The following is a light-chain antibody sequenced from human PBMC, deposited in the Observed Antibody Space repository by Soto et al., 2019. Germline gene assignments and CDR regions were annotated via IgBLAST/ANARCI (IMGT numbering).Light chain of an antibody. Sequence: EIVLTQSPGTLSLSPGERATLSCRASQSVSSSYLAWYQQKAGQAPRILIFGASNRATGIPDRFSGSGSGTDFTLTISRLEPEDFAVYYCQQYGSSPLTFGGGTKVEIK. CDR1: QSVSSSY. CDR3: QQYGSSPLT. CDR2: GAS. J-gene: IGKJ4*01. V-gene: IGKV3-20*01.